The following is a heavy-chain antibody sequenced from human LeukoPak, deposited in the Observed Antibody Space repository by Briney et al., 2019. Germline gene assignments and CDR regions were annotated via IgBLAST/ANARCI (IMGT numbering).Heavy chain of an antibody. Sequence: ASVKVSCKASGYTFSNYGISWVRQAPGQGLEWMGWISAYNGNTNYAQKLQGRVTMTTDTSTSTAYMELRSLRSDDTAVYYCARDIRGYCSSTSCSRRDYWGQGTLVTASS. V-gene: IGHV1-18*01. CDR3: ARDIRGYCSSTSCSRRDY. CDR2: ISAYNGNT. D-gene: IGHD2-2*01. J-gene: IGHJ4*02. CDR1: GYTFSNYG.